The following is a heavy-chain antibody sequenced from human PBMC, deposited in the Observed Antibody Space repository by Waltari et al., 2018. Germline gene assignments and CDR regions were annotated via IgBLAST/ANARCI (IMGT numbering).Heavy chain of an antibody. CDR3: ARSGGIWWLDL. V-gene: IGHV3-7*01. CDR2: TKQDESEK. CDR1: GSTFSSFW. J-gene: IGHJ2*01. Sequence: EMQLVESGGGLVQPGESLRLSCAASGSTFSSFWMVWVRGAPGKGLEWVAKTKQDESEKFYAGSVRGRFTVSTDNAKSSLYLEMNSLRVEDTAVYYCARSGGIWWLDLWGRGTLVTVSS. D-gene: IGHD2-8*02.